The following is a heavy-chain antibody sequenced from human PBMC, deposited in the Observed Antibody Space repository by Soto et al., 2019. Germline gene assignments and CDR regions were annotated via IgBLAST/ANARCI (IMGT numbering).Heavy chain of an antibody. CDR2: VYYIGTT. V-gene: IGHV4-39*01. J-gene: IGHJ2*01. CDR3: ARHLSPTDDYGQDIDL. D-gene: IGHD5-12*01. CDR1: GGSISSSSHY. Sequence: QLQLQESGPGLGKPSETLSLTCTVSGGSISSSSHYWGWVRQRQGKGLEWIASVYYIGTTYYNPSLQSLVTISADTSNNHFALKLSSVTAAETDVYYCARHLSPTDDYGQDIDLWGRGMLVTVSS.